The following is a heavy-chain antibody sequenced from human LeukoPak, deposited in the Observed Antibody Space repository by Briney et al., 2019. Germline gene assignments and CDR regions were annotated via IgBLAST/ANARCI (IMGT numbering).Heavy chain of an antibody. CDR3: ARRGYFGFDL. V-gene: IGHV6-1*01. Sequence: SQTLSLTCPISGDVLSTNNVDWLWLRQSPSRGLEWLGRTYYRSKGSNHYAVSVKSRITIIPDTSKNQFALHPNAVSPDDAALYYCARRGYFGFDLWGQGTMVTVSS. CDR2: TYYRSKGSN. D-gene: IGHD1-1*01. J-gene: IGHJ3*01. CDR1: GDVLSTNNVD.